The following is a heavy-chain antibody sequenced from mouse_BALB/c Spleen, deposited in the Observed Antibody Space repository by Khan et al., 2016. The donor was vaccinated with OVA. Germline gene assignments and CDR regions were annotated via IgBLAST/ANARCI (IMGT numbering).Heavy chain of an antibody. J-gene: IGHJ1*01. Sequence: QVQLKQSGPELKKPGETVKISCKASGYTFTNYGMNWVKQAPGKGLKWMGWINTYTGEPTYADDFKGRFAFSLETSASTAYLQINNLKNEDTANDFCARMKPSLYFDLWGAGTTVTVSS. CDR3: ARMKPSLYFDL. CDR2: INTYTGEP. V-gene: IGHV9-3-1*01. CDR1: GYTFTNYG.